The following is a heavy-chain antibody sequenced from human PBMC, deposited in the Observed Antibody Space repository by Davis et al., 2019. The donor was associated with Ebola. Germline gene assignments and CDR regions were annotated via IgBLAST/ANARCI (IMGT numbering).Heavy chain of an antibody. D-gene: IGHD2/OR15-2a*01. CDR2: INPNTGGT. CDR1: GYTFTAYY. V-gene: IGHV1-2*06. J-gene: IGHJ6*02. Sequence: ASVKVSCKVSGYTFTAYYLHWVRQAPGQGLDWMGRINPNTGGTNYAQRFQGRVTMTRDTSISTAYMELSRLRSDDTAVYYCARGGFTLMVVPRDYFHGLDLWGQGTTVTVSS. CDR3: ARGGFTLMVVPRDYFHGLDL.